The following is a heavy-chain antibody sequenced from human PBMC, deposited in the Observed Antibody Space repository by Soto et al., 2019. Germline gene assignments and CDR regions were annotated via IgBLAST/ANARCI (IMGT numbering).Heavy chain of an antibody. V-gene: IGHV4-38-2*02. J-gene: IGHJ4*02. CDR2: IYHSGST. Sequence: SETLPLTCAVSGYSISSGYYWGWIRQPPGKGLEWIGSIYHSGSTYYNPSLKSRVTISVDTSKNQFSLKLSSVTAADTAVYYCAREYYDSSGYYLLDYWGQGTLVTVSS. CDR3: AREYYDSSGYYLLDY. D-gene: IGHD3-22*01. CDR1: GYSISSGYY.